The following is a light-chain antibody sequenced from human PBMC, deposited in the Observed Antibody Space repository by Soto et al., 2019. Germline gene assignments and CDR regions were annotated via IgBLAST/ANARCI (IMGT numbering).Light chain of an antibody. CDR2: DVT. CDR3: SSHTSSTALV. J-gene: IGLJ1*01. CDR1: DSDIGGYDH. V-gene: IGLV2-14*03. Sequence: QSVLTQPASVSASPGQSIAISRTGTDSDIGGYDHVSWYQQHPGKAPKLLIYDVTNRPSGVSSRFSGSKAGRTASLTISGLQTEDEADYYCSSHTSSTALVFGTGTKVTVL.